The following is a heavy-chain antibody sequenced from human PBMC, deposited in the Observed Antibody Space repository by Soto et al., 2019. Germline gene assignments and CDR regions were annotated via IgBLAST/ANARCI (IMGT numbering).Heavy chain of an antibody. V-gene: IGHV1-8*01. Sequence: ASVKVSCKASGYTFTSYDINWVRQATGQGLELLVWMIPNSGNTGYAQKFQGRVTMTRNTSISTAYMELSSLRSEDTAVYYCARVLFYFDADGMDVWGQGTTVTVSS. CDR1: GYTFTSYD. D-gene: IGHD3-9*01. CDR2: MIPNSGNT. CDR3: ARVLFYFDADGMDV. J-gene: IGHJ6*02.